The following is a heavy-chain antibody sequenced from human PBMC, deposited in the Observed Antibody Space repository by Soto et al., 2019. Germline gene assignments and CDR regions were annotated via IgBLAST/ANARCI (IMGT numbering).Heavy chain of an antibody. CDR3: TKAKLSLWFGELHFES. CDR2: IRSKTDGGTT. CDR1: GFTFSDAW. D-gene: IGHD3-10*01. J-gene: IGHJ4*02. V-gene: IGHV3-15*01. Sequence: EVQLVESGGGLVKPGESLRLSCVVSGFTFSDAWMSWVRQAPGKGLEWVGHIRSKTDGGTTEYAAPVKGRFTISRDDSKDTVYLQMNGLKTEDTAIYFCTKAKLSLWFGELHFESWGQGTLVTVSS.